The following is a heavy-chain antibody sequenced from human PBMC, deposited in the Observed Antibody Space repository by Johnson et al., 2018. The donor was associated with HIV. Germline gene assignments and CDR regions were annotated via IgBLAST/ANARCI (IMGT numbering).Heavy chain of an antibody. Sequence: VQLVESGGGVVQPGRSLRLSCAASGFTFSSYAMHWVRQAPGKGLEWVAVISYDGSNKYYADSVEGRFTISRDNAKNSLYLQMNSLRAEDTAVYYCAKGVGYGGEDAFDIWGQGKMVTVSS. CDR3: AKGVGYGGEDAFDI. J-gene: IGHJ3*02. D-gene: IGHD4-23*01. CDR2: ISYDGSNK. CDR1: GFTFSSYA. V-gene: IGHV3-30*04.